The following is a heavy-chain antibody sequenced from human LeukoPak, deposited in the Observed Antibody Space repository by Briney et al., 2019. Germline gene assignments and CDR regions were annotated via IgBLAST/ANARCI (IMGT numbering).Heavy chain of an antibody. Sequence: GGSPRLSCAASGFTFSSDAMSWFRQAPGKGLEWVSTLSGSGGSTYYADSVKGRFTISRDNSKNTLYLQMNSLRAEDTAVYYCAKDLSGAFDYWGQGTLVTVSS. D-gene: IGHD3-10*01. CDR3: AKDLSGAFDY. CDR1: GFTFSSDA. V-gene: IGHV3-23*01. CDR2: LSGSGGST. J-gene: IGHJ4*02.